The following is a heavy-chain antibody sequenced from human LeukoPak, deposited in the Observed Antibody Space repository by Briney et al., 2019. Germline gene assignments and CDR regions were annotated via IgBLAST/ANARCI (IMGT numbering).Heavy chain of an antibody. J-gene: IGHJ3*02. CDR2: IYYTGST. V-gene: IGHV4-59*01. CDR1: GGSLSTYY. Sequence: SETLSLTCTVSGGSLSTYYWSWIRQPPGKTLEWIGYIYYTGSTNFNPSLKSRVTISVDTSKNQFSLTLNSVTAADTAVYYCARVAYYYDSSGYYYNAFDIWGQGTMVTVSS. D-gene: IGHD3-22*01. CDR3: ARVAYYYDSSGYYYNAFDI.